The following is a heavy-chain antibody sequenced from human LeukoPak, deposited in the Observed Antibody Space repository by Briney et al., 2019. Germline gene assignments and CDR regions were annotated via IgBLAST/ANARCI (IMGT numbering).Heavy chain of an antibody. J-gene: IGHJ4*02. Sequence: GGSLRLSCAASGFTFRNNGMHWVRQAPGKGLEWVAFLRFDESDKFYGDSVKGRFTISRDISKNTLFLQMNGLRVEDTTVYYCVKDNPVCHSWGQGTLVTVSS. CDR1: GFTFRNNG. CDR3: VKDNPVCHS. D-gene: IGHD3-16*01. CDR2: LRFDESDK. V-gene: IGHV3-30*02.